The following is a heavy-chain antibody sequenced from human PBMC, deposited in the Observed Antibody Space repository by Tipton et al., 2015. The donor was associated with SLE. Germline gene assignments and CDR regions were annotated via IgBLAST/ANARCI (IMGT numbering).Heavy chain of an antibody. J-gene: IGHJ6*02. CDR3: ASRGARDWNYGHYYYYGMDV. CDR1: GDSISSHS. Sequence: LRLSCTVSGDSISSHSWSWIRQPPGKGLEWIGYIYYSGSTNYNPSLKSRVTISVDTSKNQFSLKLSSVTAADTAVYYCASRGARDWNYGHYYYYGMDVWGQGTTVTVSS. D-gene: IGHD1-7*01. V-gene: IGHV4-59*11. CDR2: IYYSGST.